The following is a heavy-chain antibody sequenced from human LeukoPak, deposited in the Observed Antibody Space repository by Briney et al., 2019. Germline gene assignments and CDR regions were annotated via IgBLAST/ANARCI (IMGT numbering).Heavy chain of an antibody. CDR2: ISGSGGGT. Sequence: GGSLRLSCAASGFTFSNYAMNWGRQAPRKGLEWVSGISGSGGGTYYADSVKGRFTISRDNSKNTVYLQMDSLRAEDTAVYYCAKGGYSYEYYFDYWGQGTLVTVSS. V-gene: IGHV3-23*01. CDR3: AKGGYSYEYYFDY. CDR1: GFTFSNYA. J-gene: IGHJ4*02. D-gene: IGHD5-18*01.